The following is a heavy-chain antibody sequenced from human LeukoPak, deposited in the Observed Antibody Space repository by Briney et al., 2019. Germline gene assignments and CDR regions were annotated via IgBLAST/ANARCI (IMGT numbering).Heavy chain of an antibody. CDR3: ASEGGYRYGYRTDAFDI. Sequence: GGSLRLSCAASGFTFSSYWMSWVRQAPGKGLEWVANIKQDGSEKYYVDSVKGRFTISRDNAKNSLYLQMNSLRAEDTAVYYCASEGGYRYGYRTDAFDIWGQGTMVTVSS. CDR2: IKQDGSEK. CDR1: GFTFSSYW. D-gene: IGHD5-18*01. V-gene: IGHV3-7*01. J-gene: IGHJ3*02.